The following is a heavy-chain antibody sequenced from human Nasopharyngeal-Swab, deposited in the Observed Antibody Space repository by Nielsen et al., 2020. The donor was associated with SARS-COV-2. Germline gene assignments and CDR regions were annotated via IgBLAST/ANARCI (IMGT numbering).Heavy chain of an antibody. J-gene: IGHJ4*02. CDR1: GYTFTSYA. Sequence: ASVKVSCKASGYTFTSYAMHWVRQAPGQRLEWMGWINAGNGNTKYSQKFQGRVTITRDTSATTAYMELSSLRSEDTAVYYCAFVSYDSSGYYYSYWGQGALVIVSS. V-gene: IGHV1-3*01. CDR2: INAGNGNT. D-gene: IGHD3-22*01. CDR3: AFVSYDSSGYYYSY.